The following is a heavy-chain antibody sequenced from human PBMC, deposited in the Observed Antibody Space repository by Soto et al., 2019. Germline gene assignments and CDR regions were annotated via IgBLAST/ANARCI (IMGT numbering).Heavy chain of an antibody. CDR2: ISGSGGST. CDR1: GFTFSSYA. V-gene: IGHV3-23*01. J-gene: IGHJ4*02. CDR3: AKRTDEGIDY. Sequence: EVQLLESGGGLVQPGGSLRLSCAASGFTFSSYAMSWVRQAPGEGLEWVSDISGSGGSTYYADPVKGRFTISRDNSKSTLYLQMNSLRVDDTAVYYCAKRTDEGIDYWGQGTLVTVSS. D-gene: IGHD2-21*02.